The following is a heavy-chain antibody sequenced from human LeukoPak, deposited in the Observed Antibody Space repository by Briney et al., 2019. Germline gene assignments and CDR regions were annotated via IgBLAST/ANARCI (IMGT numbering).Heavy chain of an antibody. CDR1: GGSISSTNW. CDR2: ISLTGRT. V-gene: IGHV4-4*02. D-gene: IGHD1-26*01. Sequence: PSETLSLTCGVSGGSISSTNWWSWVRQPPGQGLEWIGEISLTGRTNYNPSLNSRVTMSLDESKNQLSLNPTSVTAADTAIYYCSRESGAFCPFGYWGQGTQVTVPP. J-gene: IGHJ4*02. CDR3: SRESGAFCPFGY.